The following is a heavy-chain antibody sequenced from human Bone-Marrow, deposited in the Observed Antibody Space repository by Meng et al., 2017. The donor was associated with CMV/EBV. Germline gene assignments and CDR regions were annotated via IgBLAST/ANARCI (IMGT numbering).Heavy chain of an antibody. CDR2: INPNSGGA. D-gene: IGHD2-2*01. J-gene: IGHJ5*02. CDR3: ARGYCTTTSCHPEGWFDP. CDR1: GGTFNTYS. V-gene: IGHV1-2*02. Sequence: ASVKVSCKASGGTFNTYSISWVRQAPGQGLEWMGYINPNSGGANYAQKFQGRVTLTRDTSITTAYMDLITLSSDDTALYYCARGYCTTTSCHPEGWFDPWGQGNLVTVSS.